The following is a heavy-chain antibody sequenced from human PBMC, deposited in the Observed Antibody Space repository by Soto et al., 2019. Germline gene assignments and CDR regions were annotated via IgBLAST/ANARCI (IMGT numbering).Heavy chain of an antibody. J-gene: IGHJ6*03. CDR3: ARDWYFYGSGSPNHMDV. CDR2: ISAHNGNS. CDR1: GYTFSNYG. D-gene: IGHD3-10*01. V-gene: IGHV1-18*01. Sequence: QVQLVQSGDEMRKPGASVKVSCQASGYTFSNYGITWVRQAPGQGIEGMGWISAHNGNSKYAQRLQGRLTLTTDTATSTAYMELRSLRSDDTAVYYCARDWYFYGSGSPNHMDVWGKGTTVSVSS.